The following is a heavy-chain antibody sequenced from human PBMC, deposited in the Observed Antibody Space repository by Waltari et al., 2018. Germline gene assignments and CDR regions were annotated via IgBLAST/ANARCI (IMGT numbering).Heavy chain of an antibody. J-gene: IGHJ6*02. D-gene: IGHD4-17*01. Sequence: EVQLVESGGGLVQPGGSLRLSCAASGFTFSSYSMNCVRQAPAKGLEWVSYISSSSSTIYYADSVKGRFTISRDNAKNSLYLQMNSLRAEDTAVYYCARNGDAGYYYYYGMDVWGQGTTVTVSS. CDR2: ISSSSSTI. V-gene: IGHV3-48*01. CDR3: ARNGDAGYYYYYGMDV. CDR1: GFTFSSYS.